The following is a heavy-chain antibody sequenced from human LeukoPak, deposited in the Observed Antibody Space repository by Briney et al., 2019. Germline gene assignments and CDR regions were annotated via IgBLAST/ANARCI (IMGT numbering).Heavy chain of an antibody. Sequence: ASVKVSCKASGYTFTDYYMHWVRQAPGQGLEWMGWINPNSGGTNYAQKFQGRVTMTRDTSISTAYMELSRLRSDDTAVYYCARSISSIGSGIVGDFDYWGQGTLVTVSS. V-gene: IGHV1-2*02. D-gene: IGHD3-10*01. CDR3: ARSISSIGSGIVGDFDY. CDR2: INPNSGGT. CDR1: GYTFTDYY. J-gene: IGHJ4*02.